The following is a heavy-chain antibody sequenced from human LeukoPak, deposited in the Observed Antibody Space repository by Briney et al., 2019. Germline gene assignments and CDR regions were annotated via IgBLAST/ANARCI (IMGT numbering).Heavy chain of an antibody. CDR1: GFTFSSYA. CDR3: AKVAITIFGVVLYYFDY. J-gene: IGHJ4*02. D-gene: IGHD3-3*01. Sequence: QPGGSLRLSCAASGFTFSSYAMSWVRQAPGKGLEWVSAISGSGGSTYYADSVKGRFTISRDSSRNTLYLQMNSLRAEDTAVYYCAKVAITIFGVVLYYFDYWGQGTLVTVSS. V-gene: IGHV3-23*01. CDR2: ISGSGGST.